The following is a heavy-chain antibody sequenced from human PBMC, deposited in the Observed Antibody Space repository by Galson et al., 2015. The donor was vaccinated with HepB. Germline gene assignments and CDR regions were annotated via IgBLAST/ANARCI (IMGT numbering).Heavy chain of an antibody. V-gene: IGHV3-33*06. CDR3: VKDRGMGSAWHVLEH. D-gene: IGHD3-10*02. Sequence: SLRLSCAASGFNFGSYGMHWVRQAPGKGLEWVAVTWYDGTDKKYAEFVKGRFTISRDNSKNTLYLQMNSVRVEDTAVYYCVKDRGMGSAWHVLEHWGQGALVTVSS. CDR2: TWYDGTDK. J-gene: IGHJ4*02. CDR1: GFNFGSYG.